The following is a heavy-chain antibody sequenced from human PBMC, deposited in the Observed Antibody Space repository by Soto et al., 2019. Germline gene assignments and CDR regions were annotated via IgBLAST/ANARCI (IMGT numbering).Heavy chain of an antibody. Sequence: LRLSCVASGFDFSDFHISWVRQAPGKGLEWISYISSSLGHTDYAESVKGRFTISRDNAKSSVFLEMSDLRSDDTAVYYCAANWNFGLNFWGQGTLVTVAS. J-gene: IGHJ4*02. D-gene: IGHD1-1*01. CDR2: ISSSLGHT. V-gene: IGHV3-11*03. CDR1: GFDFSDFH. CDR3: AANWNFGLNF.